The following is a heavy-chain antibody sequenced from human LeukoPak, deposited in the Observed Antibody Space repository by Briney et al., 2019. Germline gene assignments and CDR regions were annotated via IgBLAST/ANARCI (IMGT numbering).Heavy chain of an antibody. V-gene: IGHV3-21*01. D-gene: IGHD3-3*01. CDR2: ISSSSSYI. J-gene: IGHJ4*02. CDR1: GFTFSSYS. CDR3: ARSGYDFWSGYLHHFDY. Sequence: GGSLRLSCAASGFTFSSYSMNWVRQAPGKGLEWVSSISSSSSYIYYAGSVKGRFTISRDNAKNSLYLQMNSLRAEDTAVYYCARSGYDFWSGYLHHFDYWGQGTLVTVSS.